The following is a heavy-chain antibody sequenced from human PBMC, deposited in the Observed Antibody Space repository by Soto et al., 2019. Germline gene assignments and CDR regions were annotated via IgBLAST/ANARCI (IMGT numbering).Heavy chain of an antibody. D-gene: IGHD2-21*02. J-gene: IGHJ4*02. CDR3: ARGVCGGDCYSYFDY. Sequence: PSVKVSCKASGYTFSSYGISWVRQAPGQGLEWMGWISAYNRNTNYAQKLQGRVTMTTDTSTSTAYMELRSLRSDDTAVYYCARGVCGGDCYSYFDYWGQGTLVTVSS. CDR1: GYTFSSYG. V-gene: IGHV1-18*01. CDR2: ISAYNRNT.